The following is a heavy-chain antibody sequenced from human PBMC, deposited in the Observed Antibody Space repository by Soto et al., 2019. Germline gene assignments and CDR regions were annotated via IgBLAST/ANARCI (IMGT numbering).Heavy chain of an antibody. J-gene: IGHJ4*02. CDR3: AREFTRYYYDSSALGY. CDR1: GYTFTSYG. V-gene: IGHV1-18*04. D-gene: IGHD3-22*01. Sequence: QVQLVQSGAEVKKPEASVKVSCKASGYTFTSYGISSVRQAPGQGLEWMGWISAYNGNTNYAQKLQGRVTMTTDTSTSTAYMELRSLRSDDTAVYYCAREFTRYYYDSSALGYWGQGTLVTVSS. CDR2: ISAYNGNT.